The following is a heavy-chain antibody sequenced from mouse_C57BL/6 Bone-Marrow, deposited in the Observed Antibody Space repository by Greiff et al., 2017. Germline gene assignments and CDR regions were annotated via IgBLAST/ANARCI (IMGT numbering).Heavy chain of an antibody. CDR1: GYTFTDYE. V-gene: IGHV1-15*01. Sequence: VQLQQSGAELVRPGASVTLSCKASGYTFTDYEMHWVKQTPVHGLEWIGAIDPETGGTAYNQKFKGKAILTADKSSSTAYMELRSLTSEDSAVYYCTRDGYYVKFAYGGQGTLVTVTA. CDR3: TRDGYYVKFAY. CDR2: IDPETGGT. D-gene: IGHD2-3*01. J-gene: IGHJ3*01.